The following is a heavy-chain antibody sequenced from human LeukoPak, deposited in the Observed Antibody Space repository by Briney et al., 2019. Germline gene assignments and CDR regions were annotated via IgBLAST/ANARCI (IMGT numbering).Heavy chain of an antibody. CDR3: ASTYYYDSSGISHGGFFDY. J-gene: IGHJ4*02. V-gene: IGHV3-7*01. D-gene: IGHD3-22*01. CDR1: GFTFSRYA. Sequence: PGGSLRLSCAASGFTFSRYAMSWVRQAPGKGLEWVANLKQDGSEKYYVDSVKGRFTISRDNAKNSLYLQMNSLRAEDTAVYYCASTYYYDSSGISHGGFFDYWGQGTLVTVSS. CDR2: LKQDGSEK.